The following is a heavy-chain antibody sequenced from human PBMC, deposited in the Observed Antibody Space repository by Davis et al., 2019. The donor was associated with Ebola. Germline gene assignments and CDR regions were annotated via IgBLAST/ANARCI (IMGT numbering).Heavy chain of an antibody. V-gene: IGHV1-69*13. J-gene: IGHJ4*02. CDR2: IIPVFGIP. D-gene: IGHD3-22*01. CDR3: ARDRYSDGSGYFFEQSH. CDR1: GSPFLSYG. Sequence: SVKVSCKASGSPFLSYGISWVRQAPGQGLDWMGGIIPVFGIPKYAQKFQGRVTITADESTSTAYMELSSLRSEDTAVYYCARDRYSDGSGYFFEQSHWGQGTLVTVSS.